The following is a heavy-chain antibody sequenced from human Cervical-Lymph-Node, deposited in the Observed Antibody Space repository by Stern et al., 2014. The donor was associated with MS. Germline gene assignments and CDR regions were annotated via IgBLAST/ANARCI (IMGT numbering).Heavy chain of an antibody. D-gene: IGHD1-26*01. J-gene: IGHJ4*02. V-gene: IGHV3-30*04. CDR1: VFVFRRYA. CDR3: AKGGSGSYLD. Sequence: VQLVDSGGGVVQPGRSLRLSCAASVFVFRRYALHWVRQATGKGLEWVALISYDGRDKYYTDSVKGRFTVSRDNSNNTVDLEMNSLRLEDTAVYYCAKGGSGSYLDWGQGSLVTVSS. CDR2: ISYDGRDK.